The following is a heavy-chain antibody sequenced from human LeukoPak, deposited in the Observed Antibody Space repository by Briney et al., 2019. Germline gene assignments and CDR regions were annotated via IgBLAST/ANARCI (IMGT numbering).Heavy chain of an antibody. CDR1: GGSISSSSYY. Sequence: SETLSLTCTVSGGSISSSSYYWGWIRQPPGKCLEWIGSSYYSGSTYYNPSLKSRVTISVDTSKNQISLKLSSVTAADTAVYYCARGRPYYDFWSGYYGNFDYWGQGTLVTVSS. CDR2: SYYSGST. CDR3: ARGRPYYDFWSGYYGNFDY. D-gene: IGHD3-3*01. V-gene: IGHV4-39*01. J-gene: IGHJ4*02.